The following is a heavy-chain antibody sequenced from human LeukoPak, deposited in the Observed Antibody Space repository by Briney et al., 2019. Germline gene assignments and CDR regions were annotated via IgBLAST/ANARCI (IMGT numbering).Heavy chain of an antibody. V-gene: IGHV4-39*07. CDR1: GGSISSSSYY. D-gene: IGHD1-7*01. CDR3: ARDLLATGTNY. J-gene: IGHJ4*02. CDR2: IYYSGST. Sequence: PSETLSLTCTVSGGSISSSSYYWGWIRQPPGKGLEWIGSIYYSGSTYYNPSLKSRVTISVDTSKNQFSLKLSSVTAADTAVYYCARDLLATGTNYWGQGTLVTVSS.